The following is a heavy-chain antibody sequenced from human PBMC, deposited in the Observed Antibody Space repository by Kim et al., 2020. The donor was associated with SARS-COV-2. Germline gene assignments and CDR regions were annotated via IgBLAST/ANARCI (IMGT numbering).Heavy chain of an antibody. J-gene: IGHJ4*02. Sequence: ASVKVSCKASGYTFSTYFMQWVRQAPGQGLEWMGVITPSGDATNYAQRFRGRVTVPRDTSTSTLYMELTSLRSEDTAVYYCTREGESLQHFDYWGPGTLV. CDR2: ITPSGDAT. D-gene: IGHD3-16*01. CDR3: TREGESLQHFDY. CDR1: GYTFSTYF. V-gene: IGHV1-46*01.